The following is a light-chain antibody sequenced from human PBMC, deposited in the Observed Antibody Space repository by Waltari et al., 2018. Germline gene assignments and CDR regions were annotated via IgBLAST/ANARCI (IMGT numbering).Light chain of an antibody. Sequence: ALTPPAPGSAPPPQSLTSSCPVTSSHVGPYHYVSWFQQHPGKAPKLLIYEVSNRPSGVSSRFSGSRSGNTASLTISGLQAEDAADYYCSAYRGSSALVFGTGTKVTVL. CDR3: SAYRGSSALV. J-gene: IGLJ1*01. V-gene: IGLV2-14*01. CDR2: EVS. CDR1: SSHVGPYHY.